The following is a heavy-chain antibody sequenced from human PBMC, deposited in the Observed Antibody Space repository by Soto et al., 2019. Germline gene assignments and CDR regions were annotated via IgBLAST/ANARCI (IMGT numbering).Heavy chain of an antibody. V-gene: IGHV3-66*01. D-gene: IGHD3-16*01. CDR1: GFTVSSNY. Sequence: GGSLRLSCAASGFTVSSNYMSWVRQAPGKGLEWVSVIYSGGSTYYADSVKGRFTISRDNSKNTLYLQMNSLRAEDTAVYYCASIGGVRVSDFFDIWGQGTMVTVSS. CDR3: ASIGGVRVSDFFDI. CDR2: IYSGGST. J-gene: IGHJ3*02.